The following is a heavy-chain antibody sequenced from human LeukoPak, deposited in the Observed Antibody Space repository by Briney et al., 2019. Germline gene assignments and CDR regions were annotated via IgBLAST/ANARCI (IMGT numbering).Heavy chain of an antibody. D-gene: IGHD1-26*01. Sequence: KSGGSLRLSCAASGFTFSSYSMNWVRQAPGRGREWVSSISSSSSYIYYADSVKGRFTISRDNAKNSLYLQMNSLRAEDTAVYYCARDRWELLLPYYYYYGMDVWGQGTTVTVSS. CDR2: ISSSSSYI. CDR1: GFTFSSYS. V-gene: IGHV3-21*01. J-gene: IGHJ6*02. CDR3: ARDRWELLLPYYYYYGMDV.